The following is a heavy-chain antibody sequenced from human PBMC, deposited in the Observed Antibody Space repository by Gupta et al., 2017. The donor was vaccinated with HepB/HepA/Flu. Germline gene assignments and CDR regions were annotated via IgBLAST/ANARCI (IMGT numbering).Heavy chain of an antibody. Sequence: VQLQESGPGLVRHSETLSLTCTVSGDSLSNYYWGWIRQPAGKGLEWIGRISATGSTNYNPSLKSRVTLSMDTSKNQFSLNLSAVTAADTAIYYCSRESFNFWSGFYTMAFNIWGQGTMVTVSS. CDR3: SRESFNFWSGFYTMAFNI. J-gene: IGHJ3*02. CDR1: GDSLSNYY. V-gene: IGHV4-4*07. CDR2: ISATGST. D-gene: IGHD3-3*01.